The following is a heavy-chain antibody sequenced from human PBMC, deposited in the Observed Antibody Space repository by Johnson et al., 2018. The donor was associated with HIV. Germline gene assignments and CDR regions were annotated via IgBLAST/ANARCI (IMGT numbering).Heavy chain of an antibody. CDR1: GFTFSSYA. Sequence: VQLVESGGGLVQPGGSLRLSCAASGFTFSSYAMSWVRQAPGKGLEWVSVIYSGGSTYYADSVKGRFTISRDNSKNTLYLQMNSLRAEDTAVYYCARELRGPDAFDIWGQGTMVTVSS. J-gene: IGHJ3*02. CDR3: ARELRGPDAFDI. CDR2: IYSGGST. V-gene: IGHV3-66*01.